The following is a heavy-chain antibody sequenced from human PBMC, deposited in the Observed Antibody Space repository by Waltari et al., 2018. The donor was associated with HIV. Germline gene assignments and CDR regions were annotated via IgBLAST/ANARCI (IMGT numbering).Heavy chain of an antibody. CDR3: ARNMVTTRQYDY. V-gene: IGHV1-8*01. J-gene: IGHJ4*02. CDR1: GYTFTSYD. CDR2: MNPNSGNT. D-gene: IGHD4-17*01. Sequence: QVQLVQSGAEVKKPGASVKVSCKASGYTFTSYDINWVRQATGQGLEGMGWMNPNSGNTGYAQKFQGRVTMTRNTSISTDYMELSSLISEDTAVYYCARNMVTTRQYDYWGQGSLVTVSS.